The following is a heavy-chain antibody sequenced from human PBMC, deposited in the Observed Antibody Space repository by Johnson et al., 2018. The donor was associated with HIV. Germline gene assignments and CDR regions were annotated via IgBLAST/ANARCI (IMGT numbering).Heavy chain of an antibody. Sequence: VQLVESGGGLVQPGRSLRLSCVASGFTFRARQAPGKGLEWVGRIKSKTDGGTTDYAAPVKGRFTISRDDSKNTLYLQMNSLKTEDTAVYYCTTVFIVGATPDAFDIWGQGTMVTVSS. CDR2: IKSKTDGGTT. D-gene: IGHD1-26*01. CDR3: TTVFIVGATPDAFDI. V-gene: IGHV3-15*01. CDR1: GFTFR. J-gene: IGHJ3*02.